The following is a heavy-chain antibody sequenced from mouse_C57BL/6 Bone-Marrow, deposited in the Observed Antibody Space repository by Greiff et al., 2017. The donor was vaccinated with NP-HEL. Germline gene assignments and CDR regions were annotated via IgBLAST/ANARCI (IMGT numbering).Heavy chain of an antibody. CDR1: GYTFTSYT. Sequence: VKLQESGAELARPGASVKMSCKASGYTFTSYTMHWVKQRPGQGLEWIGYINPSSGYTKYNQKFKDKATLTADKSSSTAYMQLSSLTSEDSAVYYCARRVYYDFAWFAYWGQGTLVTVSA. CDR3: ARRVYYDFAWFAY. J-gene: IGHJ3*01. V-gene: IGHV1-4*01. CDR2: INPSSGYT. D-gene: IGHD2-4*01.